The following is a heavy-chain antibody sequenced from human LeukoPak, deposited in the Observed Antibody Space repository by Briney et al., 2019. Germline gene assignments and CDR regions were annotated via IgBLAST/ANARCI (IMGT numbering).Heavy chain of an antibody. CDR3: AKDRLGGPYFFHY. V-gene: IGHV3-48*03. D-gene: IGHD3-16*01. CDR1: GFTFSSYE. Sequence: PGGSLRLSCAASGFTFSSYEMNWVRQAPGKGLEWVSYISSSSSTIYYADSVKGRFTISRDNAKNSLYLQMNSLRAEDTAVYFCAKDRLGGPYFFHYWGQGTLVTVSS. J-gene: IGHJ4*02. CDR2: ISSSSSTI.